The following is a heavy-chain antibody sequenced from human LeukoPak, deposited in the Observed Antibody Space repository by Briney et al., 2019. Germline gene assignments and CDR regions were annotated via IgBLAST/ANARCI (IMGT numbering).Heavy chain of an antibody. CDR2: ISSSSSYI. J-gene: IGHJ5*02. V-gene: IGHV3-21*01. CDR1: GFTFSSYS. D-gene: IGHD3-3*01. CDR3: ARDAHYDFWSGYSPYNWFDP. Sequence: GGSLRLSCAASGFTFSSYSMNWVRQAPGKGLEWVPSISSSSSYIYYADSVKGRFTISRDNAKNSLYLQMNSLRAEDTAVYYCARDAHYDFWSGYSPYNWFDPWGQGTLVTVSS.